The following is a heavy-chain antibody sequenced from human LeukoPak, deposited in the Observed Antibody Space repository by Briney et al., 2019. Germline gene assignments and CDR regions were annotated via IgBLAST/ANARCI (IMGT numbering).Heavy chain of an antibody. V-gene: IGHV3-11*04. CDR2: ISSSGSSI. CDR3: AEDRNAFDIAAAGVFDY. CDR1: GFTFSDYY. J-gene: IGHJ4*02. Sequence: PGGSLRLSCAASGFTFSDYYMSWIRQAPGKGLEWVSYISSSGSSIYYADSVKGRFTISRDNAKNSLYLQMNSLRAEDTAVYYCAEDRNAFDIAAAGVFDYWGQGTLVTVSS. D-gene: IGHD6-13*01.